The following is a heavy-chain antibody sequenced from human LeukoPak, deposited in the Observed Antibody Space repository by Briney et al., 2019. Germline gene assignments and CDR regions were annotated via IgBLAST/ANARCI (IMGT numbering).Heavy chain of an antibody. J-gene: IGHJ1*01. Sequence: GGSLRLSCAASGFTFSSYAMSWVRQAPGKGLEWVSGISGSGGSTYCADSVKGRFTISRDNSKNTLSLQMNSLRAEDTAVYYCAKDNYYDSSGYYGEYFQHWGQGTLVTVSS. CDR3: AKDNYYDSSGYYGEYFQH. D-gene: IGHD3-22*01. CDR2: ISGSGGST. CDR1: GFTFSSYA. V-gene: IGHV3-23*01.